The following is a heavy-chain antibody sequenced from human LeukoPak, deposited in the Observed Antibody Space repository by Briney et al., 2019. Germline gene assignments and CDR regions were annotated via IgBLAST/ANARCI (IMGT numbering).Heavy chain of an antibody. J-gene: IGHJ6*03. CDR3: ASLRVFGTKSYYYYMDV. CDR1: GGSISSYY. Sequence: SETLSLTCTVSGGSISSYYWGWIRQPPGKGLEWIGYIYYSGSTNYNPSLKSRVTISVDTSKNQFSLKLSSVTAADTAVYYCASLRVFGTKSYYYYMDVWGKGTTVTVSS. CDR2: IYYSGST. V-gene: IGHV4-59*01. D-gene: IGHD3/OR15-3a*01.